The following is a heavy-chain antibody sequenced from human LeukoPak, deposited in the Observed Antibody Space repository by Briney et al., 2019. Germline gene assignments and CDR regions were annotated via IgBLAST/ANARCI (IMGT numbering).Heavy chain of an antibody. V-gene: IGHV1-69*01. J-gene: IGHJ4*02. D-gene: IGHD3-22*01. CDR2: IIPIFGTA. Sequence: SVKVSCKASEGTFSSYAISWVRQAPGQGLEWMGGIIPIFGTANYAQKFQGRVTITADESTSTAYMELSSLRSEDTAVYYCASKGNYYDSSGYLLLIYWGQGTLVTVSS. CDR1: EGTFSSYA. CDR3: ASKGNYYDSSGYLLLIY.